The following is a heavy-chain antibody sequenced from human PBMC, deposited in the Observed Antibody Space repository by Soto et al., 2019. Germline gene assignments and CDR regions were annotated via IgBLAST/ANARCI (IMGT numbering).Heavy chain of an antibody. V-gene: IGHV3-23*01. CDR2: ITSSGGST. J-gene: IGHJ4*02. Sequence: GGSLRLSCAASGFTFSSYAMSWVRQAPGKGLEWVSTITSSGGSTYYADSVKGRSTISRDNSNNMLYLRMNSLRAEDTAVYYCAGRRGQLVSYFDYWGQGTQVTVSS. D-gene: IGHD6-6*01. CDR3: AGRRGQLVSYFDY. CDR1: GFTFSSYA.